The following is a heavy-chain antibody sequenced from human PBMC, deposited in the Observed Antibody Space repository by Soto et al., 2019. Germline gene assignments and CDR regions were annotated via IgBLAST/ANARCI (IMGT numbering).Heavy chain of an antibody. CDR2: IIPIFGTA. J-gene: IGHJ6*02. CDR3: AGVAARPMEWNYYYGLDV. CDR1: GGTFSSYA. Sequence: QVQLVQSGAEVKKPGSSVKVSCKASGGTFSSYAISWVRQAPGQGLEWMGGIIPIFGTANYAQKFQGRVTVPAVESTSTGHIELSRLRSEDAAVYYCAGVAARPMEWNYYYGLDVWGPGTTVTVSS. V-gene: IGHV1-69*12. D-gene: IGHD6-6*01.